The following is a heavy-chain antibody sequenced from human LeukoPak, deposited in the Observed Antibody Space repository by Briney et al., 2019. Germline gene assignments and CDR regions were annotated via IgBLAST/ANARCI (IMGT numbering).Heavy chain of an antibody. CDR1: GGSFSGYD. CDR3: ARGAYYYGSGSSVSSGMDV. V-gene: IGHV4-34*01. J-gene: IGHJ6*04. Sequence: SETLSLTCAVYGGSFSGYDWSWIRQPPGKGLEWLGEINHSGSTNYNPSLKSRVTISVDTSKNQFSLKLSSVTAADTAVYYCARGAYYYGSGSSVSSGMDVWGKGTTVTVSS. CDR2: INHSGST. D-gene: IGHD3-10*01.